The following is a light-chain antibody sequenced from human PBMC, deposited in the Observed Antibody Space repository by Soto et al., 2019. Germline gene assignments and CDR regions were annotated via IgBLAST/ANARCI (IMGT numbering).Light chain of an antibody. Sequence: DIQLTQSPSFLSASVGDRVTITCRASQGISSYVAGYQQQPGKATKLLSYAASTLQSGVPSRFSGSGSGTEFTLTISSLQPEDFATYYCQQLNSYPITFGQGTRLEIK. CDR3: QQLNSYPIT. V-gene: IGKV1-9*01. CDR1: QGISSY. CDR2: AAS. J-gene: IGKJ5*01.